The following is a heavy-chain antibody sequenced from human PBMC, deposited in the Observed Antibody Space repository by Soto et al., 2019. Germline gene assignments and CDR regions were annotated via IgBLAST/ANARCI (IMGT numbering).Heavy chain of an antibody. D-gene: IGHD3-10*01. J-gene: IGHJ2*01. Sequence: EVQLLESGGGLVQPGGSLRLSCAGSGFTFINYAMNWVRQAPGKGLEWVSTISGGGDAPFFADSVRVRFTISRDNSKNTVTLQMNNLGVDDTAVYFCARKVPGSTSRPDYWYFDLWGRGTEVTVSS. CDR3: ARKVPGSTSRPDYWYFDL. CDR1: GFTFINYA. V-gene: IGHV3-23*01. CDR2: ISGGGDAP.